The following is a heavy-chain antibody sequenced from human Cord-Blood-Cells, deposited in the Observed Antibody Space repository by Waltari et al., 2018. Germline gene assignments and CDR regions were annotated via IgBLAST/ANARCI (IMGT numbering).Heavy chain of an antibody. CDR2: INAGNGNT. CDR3: ARDGGQYCSSTSCYYDAFDI. D-gene: IGHD2-2*01. J-gene: IGHJ3*02. Sequence: QVQLVQSGAEVKKPGASVKVSCKASGYTFTSYAMHWVRQAPGQRLEWMGWINAGNGNTKYSQKFQGRVTITRDTSASTAYMELSSLGSEDTAVYYCARDGGQYCSSTSCYYDAFDIWGQGTMVTVSS. V-gene: IGHV1-3*01. CDR1: GYTFTSYA.